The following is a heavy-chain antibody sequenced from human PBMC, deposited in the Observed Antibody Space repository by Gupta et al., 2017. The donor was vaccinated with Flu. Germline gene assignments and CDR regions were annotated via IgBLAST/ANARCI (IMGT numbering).Heavy chain of an antibody. J-gene: IGHJ4*02. CDR1: GFRFAAYP. Sequence: EVQLLESGGGLVQPGGSRELSLASSGFRFAAYPMSWVRQAPGKGLEWVSIIRESGGSTYYADSVKGRFTISRDNSKNTLYLQMHSLRAEDTAIYYCTKDASPDRLGYYYPDYWGQGTLVTVSS. V-gene: IGHV3-23*01. CDR2: IRESGGST. D-gene: IGHD3-22*01. CDR3: TKDASPDRLGYYYPDY.